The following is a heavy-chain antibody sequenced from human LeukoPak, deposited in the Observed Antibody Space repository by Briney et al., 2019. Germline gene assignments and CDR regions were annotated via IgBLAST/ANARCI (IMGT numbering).Heavy chain of an antibody. CDR2: ISYDGSNK. Sequence: GGSLRLSCAASGFTFSSYAMHWVRQAPGKGLEGVAVISYDGSNKYYADSVKGRFTISRDNSKNTLYLQMDSLRAEDTAVYYCARNGIGSLDAFDIWGQGTMVTVSS. J-gene: IGHJ3*02. D-gene: IGHD6-25*01. CDR3: ARNGIGSLDAFDI. CDR1: GFTFSSYA. V-gene: IGHV3-30*04.